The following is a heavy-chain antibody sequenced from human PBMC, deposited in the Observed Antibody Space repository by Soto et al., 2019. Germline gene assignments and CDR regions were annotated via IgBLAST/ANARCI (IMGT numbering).Heavy chain of an antibody. CDR1: GGSISSYY. CDR2: IYYSGST. CDR3: ASHIAVAGTHYYYYYGMDV. Sequence: SETLSLTCTVSGGSISSYYWSWIRQPPGKGLEWIGYIYYSGSTNYNPSLKSRVTISVDTSKNQFSLKLSSVTAADTAVYYCASHIAVAGTHYYYYYGMDVWGQGTTVTAP. D-gene: IGHD6-19*01. V-gene: IGHV4-59*01. J-gene: IGHJ6*02.